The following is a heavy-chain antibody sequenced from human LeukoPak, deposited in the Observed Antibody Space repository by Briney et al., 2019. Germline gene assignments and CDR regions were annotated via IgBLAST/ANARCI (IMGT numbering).Heavy chain of an antibody. Sequence: SETLSLTCTVSGGSISSYYWSWIRQPPGKGLEWIGYIYYSGTTNYNPSLKSRVTISVDTSKNQFSLKLISVTAADTAVYYCAKWVTGFFDYWGQGTLVAVSS. D-gene: IGHD3-9*01. J-gene: IGHJ4*02. CDR1: GGSISSYY. CDR3: AKWVTGFFDY. CDR2: IYYSGTT. V-gene: IGHV4-59*08.